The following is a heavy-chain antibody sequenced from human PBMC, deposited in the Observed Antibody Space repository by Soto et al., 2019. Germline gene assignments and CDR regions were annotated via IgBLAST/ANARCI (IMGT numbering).Heavy chain of an antibody. V-gene: IGHV1-8*01. J-gene: IGHJ6*02. CDR3: ARGFGYSSGWYAGYYYYGMGV. Sequence: ASVKVSCKASGYTFTSYDINWVRQATGQGLEWMGWMNPNSGNTGYAQKFQGRVTMTRNTSISTAYMELSSLRSEDTAVYYCARGFGYSSGWYAGYYYYGMGVWGQGTTVTVSS. CDR1: GYTFTSYD. CDR2: MNPNSGNT. D-gene: IGHD6-19*01.